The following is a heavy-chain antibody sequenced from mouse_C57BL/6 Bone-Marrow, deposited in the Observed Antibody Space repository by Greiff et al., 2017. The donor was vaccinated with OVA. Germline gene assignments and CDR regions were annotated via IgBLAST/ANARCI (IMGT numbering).Heavy chain of an antibody. CDR3: TTTVVAKNWFAY. V-gene: IGHV6-3*01. J-gene: IGHJ3*01. D-gene: IGHD1-1*01. CDR1: GFTFSNYW. CDR2: IRLKSDNYAT. Sequence: EVKVEESGGGLVQPGGSMKLSCVASGFTFSNYWMNWVRQSPEKGLEWVAQIRLKSDNYATHYAESVKGRFTISRDDSKSSVYPQMNNLRAEDTGIYYCTTTVVAKNWFAYWGQGTLVTVSA.